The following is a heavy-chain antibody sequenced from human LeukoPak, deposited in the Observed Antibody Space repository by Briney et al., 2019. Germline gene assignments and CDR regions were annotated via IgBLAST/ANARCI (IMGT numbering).Heavy chain of an antibody. CDR2: TRYRSTWNT. Sequence: SQTLSLTCALSGDSVSSKSGSWHWIRQSPSRGLEYLGRTRYRSTWNTFYSSSVQGRVTINADTSRNQVSLRLNSVTPEDTALYYCVRDFNWAFDYWGQGTLVTVSS. D-gene: IGHD7-27*01. V-gene: IGHV6-1*01. CDR3: VRDFNWAFDY. CDR1: GDSVSSKSGS. J-gene: IGHJ4*02.